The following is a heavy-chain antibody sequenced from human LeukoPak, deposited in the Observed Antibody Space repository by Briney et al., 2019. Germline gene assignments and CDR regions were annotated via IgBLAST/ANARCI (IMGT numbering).Heavy chain of an antibody. CDR3: ARDTYYYDSSGPYWGY. D-gene: IGHD3-22*01. CDR2: INLNSDGT. Sequence: ASVKVSCKASGYTFTGYYMHWVRQAPGQGLEWMGWINLNSDGTNYAQKFQGRVTMTRDTSIGTAYMELSRLRSDDTAVYYCARDTYYYDSSGPYWGYWGQGTLVTVSS. J-gene: IGHJ4*02. CDR1: GYTFTGYY. V-gene: IGHV1-2*02.